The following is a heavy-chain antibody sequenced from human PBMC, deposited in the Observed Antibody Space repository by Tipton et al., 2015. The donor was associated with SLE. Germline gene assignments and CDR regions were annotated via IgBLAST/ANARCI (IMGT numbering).Heavy chain of an antibody. V-gene: IGHV4-39*07. CDR1: GGSISSSSYY. Sequence: TLSLTCTVSGGSISSSSYYWGWIRQPPGKGLEWIGSIYYSGSTYYNPSLKSRVTISVDTSKNQFSLKLSSVTAADTAVYYCASSNGYSSSWYGPYNWFDPWGQGPLVTVSS. J-gene: IGHJ5*02. CDR2: IYYSGST. D-gene: IGHD6-13*01. CDR3: ASSNGYSSSWYGPYNWFDP.